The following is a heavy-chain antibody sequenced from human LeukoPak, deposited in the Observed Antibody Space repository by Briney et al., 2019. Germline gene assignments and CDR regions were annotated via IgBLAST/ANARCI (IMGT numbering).Heavy chain of an antibody. CDR3: ARHKLRAIAVAPFDI. V-gene: IGHV5-51*01. D-gene: IGHD6-19*01. Sequence: GESLKISCKGSKYSFTNHWIGWVRQMPGKGLEWMGIIYPGDSDIRYSPSFQGQVTISADKSISTAYLQWSSLKASDTAMYYCARHKLRAIAVAPFDIWGQGTMVTVSS. CDR2: IYPGDSDI. CDR1: KYSFTNHW. J-gene: IGHJ3*02.